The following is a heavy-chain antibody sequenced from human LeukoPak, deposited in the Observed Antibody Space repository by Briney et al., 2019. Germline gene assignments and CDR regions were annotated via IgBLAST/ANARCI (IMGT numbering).Heavy chain of an antibody. CDR2: IWYDGSNK. CDR1: GFTFSSYG. D-gene: IGHD6-13*01. CDR3: AKRSSSWRYYYMDV. Sequence: SGRSLRLSCAASGFTFSSYGMHWVRQAPGKGLEWVAVIWYDGSNKYYADSVKGRFTISRDNSKNTLYLQMNSLRAEDTAVYYCAKRSSSWRYYYMDVWGKGTTVTVSS. J-gene: IGHJ6*03. V-gene: IGHV3-33*06.